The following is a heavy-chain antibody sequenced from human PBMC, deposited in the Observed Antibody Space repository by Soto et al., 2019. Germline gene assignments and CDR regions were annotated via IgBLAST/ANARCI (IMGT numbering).Heavy chain of an antibody. CDR1: GYTFTSYY. J-gene: IGHJ4*02. CDR3: ARDMRYYDGSGFVEY. Sequence: VASVKVSCKASGYTFTSYYMHWVRQAPGQGLEWMGIINPSGGSTSYAQKFQGRVTMTTDTSTSTAYMELRSLRSDDTAVYYCARDMRYYDGSGFVEYWGQGTPVTVSS. V-gene: IGHV1-46*01. D-gene: IGHD3-22*01. CDR2: INPSGGST.